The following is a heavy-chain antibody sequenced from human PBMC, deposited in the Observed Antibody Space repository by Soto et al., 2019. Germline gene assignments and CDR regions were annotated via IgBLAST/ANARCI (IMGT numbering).Heavy chain of an antibody. D-gene: IGHD6-19*01. CDR2: MHYSGCS. V-gene: IGHV4-59*08. CDR1: GDSVTSHY. CDR3: ARKSTAVAGYYYYGMDV. Sequence: SETLSLTCSFSGDSVTSHYLTWIRQSPEKGLEWIGNMHYSGCSHYNPSLKSRVTISVDTSKNQFSLKLSSVTAADTAVYYCARKSTAVAGYYYYGMDVWGQGTTVTVSS. J-gene: IGHJ6*02.